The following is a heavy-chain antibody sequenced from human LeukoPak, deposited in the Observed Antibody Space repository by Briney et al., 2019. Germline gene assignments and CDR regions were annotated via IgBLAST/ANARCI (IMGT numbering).Heavy chain of an antibody. V-gene: IGHV3-23*01. J-gene: IGHJ4*02. CDR1: GFSFSSYA. Sequence: LPGGSLRLSCAASGFSFSSYAMSWVRQAPAKGLECVSGISGSGGSTYYADSVKGRFTVSRDNSRNTLYLQMNSLRAEDTAVYYCAKDRPHPSVEPTNFDYWGQGTLVTVSS. CDR3: AKDRPHPSVEPTNFDY. D-gene: IGHD5/OR15-5a*01. CDR2: ISGSGGST.